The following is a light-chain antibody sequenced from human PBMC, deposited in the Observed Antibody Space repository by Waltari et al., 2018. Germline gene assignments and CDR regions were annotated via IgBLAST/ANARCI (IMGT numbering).Light chain of an antibody. V-gene: IGKV3-20*01. CDR3: QQYGSSSWT. J-gene: IGKJ1*01. Sequence: EIVLTQSPGTLSLFPGERVTLSCRASQSIISNSLAWYQQKAGQAPRLLIYGASTRATGIPGRFSGSGSGTDFTLTITKLEPEDFAVYHCQQYGSSSWTFGQG. CDR1: QSIISNS. CDR2: GAS.